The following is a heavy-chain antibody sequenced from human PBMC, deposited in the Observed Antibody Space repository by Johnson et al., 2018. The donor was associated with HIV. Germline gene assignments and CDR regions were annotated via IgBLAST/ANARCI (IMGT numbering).Heavy chain of an antibody. V-gene: IGHV3-30*02. J-gene: IGHJ3*01. CDR2: IRYDGDNK. D-gene: IGHD6-13*01. CDR3: AKDEAQTLASAGRDAFDF. Sequence: QVQLVESGGGLVQPGGSLRLSCAAFGFTFSYYGMHWVRQAPGKGLEWVAFIRYDGDNKYYGDSVKGRFTISRDNSKDTLYLQMNGLRPEDTAVYYCAKDEAQTLASAGRDAFDFWGQGTAVTV. CDR1: GFTFSYYG.